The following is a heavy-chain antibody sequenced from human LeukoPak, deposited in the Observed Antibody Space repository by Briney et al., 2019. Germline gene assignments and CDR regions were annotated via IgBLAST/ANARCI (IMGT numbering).Heavy chain of an antibody. CDR1: GFTFSSHA. CDR3: AKDKSSSWYEGEFDP. CDR2: ISGSGGST. D-gene: IGHD6-13*01. J-gene: IGHJ5*02. Sequence: QPGGSLRLSCAASGFTFSSHAMSWVRQAPGKGLEWVSAISGSGGSTYYADSVKGRFTISRDNSKNTLYLQMNSLRAEDTAVYYCAKDKSSSWYEGEFDPWGQGTLVTVSS. V-gene: IGHV3-23*01.